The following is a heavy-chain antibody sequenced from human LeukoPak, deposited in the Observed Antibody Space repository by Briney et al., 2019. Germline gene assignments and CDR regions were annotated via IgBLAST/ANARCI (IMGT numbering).Heavy chain of an antibody. V-gene: IGHV3-48*03. J-gene: IGHJ4*02. CDR2: ISSSGSTI. CDR1: GFTFSSYE. Sequence: PGGSLRLSCAASGFTFSSYEMNWVRQTPGKGLEWVSYISSSGSTIYYADSVKGRFTISRDNAKNSLYLQMNSLRAEDTAVYYCARVHQVVPFDYWGQGTLVTVSS. D-gene: IGHD3-22*01. CDR3: ARVHQVVPFDY.